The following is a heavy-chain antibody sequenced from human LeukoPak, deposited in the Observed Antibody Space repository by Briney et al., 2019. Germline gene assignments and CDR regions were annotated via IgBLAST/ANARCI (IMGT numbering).Heavy chain of an antibody. CDR3: ARETLTTVVTPSYYFDY. Sequence: SVKVSCKASGGTFSSYAISWVRQAPGQGLEWMGRTIPIFGIANYAQKFQGRVTITADKSTSTAYMELSSLRSEDTAVYYCARETLTTVVTPSYYFDYWGQGTLVTVSS. CDR1: GGTFSSYA. D-gene: IGHD4-23*01. CDR2: TIPIFGIA. V-gene: IGHV1-69*04. J-gene: IGHJ4*02.